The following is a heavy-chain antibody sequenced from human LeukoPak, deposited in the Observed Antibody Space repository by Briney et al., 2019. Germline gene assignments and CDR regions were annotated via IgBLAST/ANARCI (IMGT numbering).Heavy chain of an antibody. CDR2: IYYSGST. D-gene: IGHD4-17*01. Sequence: SETLSLTCTVSGGSISSGSYYWGWIRQPPGKGLEWIGSIYYSGSTYYNPSLKSRVTISVDTSKNQFSLKLSSVTAADTAVYYCARHASVPGDYVIEWNYYYGMDVWGQGTTVTVSS. CDR1: GGSISSGSYY. V-gene: IGHV4-39*01. CDR3: ARHASVPGDYVIEWNYYYGMDV. J-gene: IGHJ6*02.